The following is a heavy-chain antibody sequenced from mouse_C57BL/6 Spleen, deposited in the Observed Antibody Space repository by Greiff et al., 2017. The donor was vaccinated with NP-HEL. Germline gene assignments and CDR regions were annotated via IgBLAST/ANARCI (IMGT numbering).Heavy chain of an antibody. CDR3: ARDYDDAMDY. J-gene: IGHJ4*01. CDR1: GYTFTSYT. V-gene: IGHV1-4*01. CDR2: INPSSGYT. Sequence: QVQLQQSGAELARPGASVKMSCKASGYTFTSYTMHWVKQRPGQGLEWIGYINPSSGYTKYNQKFKDKATLTADKSSSTAYMQPSRLTSEDSAVYYCARDYDDAMDYWGQGTSVTVSS. D-gene: IGHD2-3*01.